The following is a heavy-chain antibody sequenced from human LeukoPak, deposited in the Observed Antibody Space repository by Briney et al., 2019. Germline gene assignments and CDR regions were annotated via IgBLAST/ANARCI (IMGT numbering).Heavy chain of an antibody. CDR1: GGTFSSYA. Sequence: SVKVSCKASGGTFSSYAISWVRQAPGQGLEWMGGIIPIFGTANYAQKFQGRVTITADESTSTAYMELSSLRSEDTAVYYCARTGYYDSSGYYSSRPEPFVPWGQGTLVTVSS. CDR2: IIPIFGTA. CDR3: ARTGYYDSSGYYSSRPEPFVP. V-gene: IGHV1-69*13. J-gene: IGHJ5*02. D-gene: IGHD3-22*01.